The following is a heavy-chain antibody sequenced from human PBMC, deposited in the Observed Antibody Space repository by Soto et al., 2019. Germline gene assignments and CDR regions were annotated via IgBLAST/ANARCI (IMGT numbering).Heavy chain of an antibody. Sequence: PSETLSLTCTVSGGSISSSSSYWGWIRQPPGKGLEWIGSIYYSGSTYYNPSLQSRVAISVDTSKNQFSLKLKSVTAADTAIYYCARRTVNIRTFYSGLKTHCFDYWGQGAPVTVS. CDR1: GGSISSSSSY. CDR3: ARRTVNIRTFYSGLKTHCFDY. J-gene: IGHJ4*02. CDR2: IYYSGST. V-gene: IGHV4-39*01. D-gene: IGHD6-19*01.